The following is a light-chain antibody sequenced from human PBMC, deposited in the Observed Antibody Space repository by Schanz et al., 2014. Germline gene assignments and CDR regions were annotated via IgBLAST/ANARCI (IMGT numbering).Light chain of an antibody. J-gene: IGLJ3*02. CDR2: EVT. CDR1: SSDVGGYNY. CDR3: CSYAGSYTWV. Sequence: QSALTQPASVSGSPGQSITISCTGTSSDVGGYNYASWFQQHPGKAPKLMIYEVTERPSGVPDRFSGSKSGNTASLTVSGLQAEDEADYYCCSYAGSYTWVFGGGTKVTVL. V-gene: IGLV2-8*01.